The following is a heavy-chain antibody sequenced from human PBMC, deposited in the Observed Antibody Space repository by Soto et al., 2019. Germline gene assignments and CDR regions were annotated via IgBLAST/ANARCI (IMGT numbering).Heavy chain of an antibody. V-gene: IGHV3-33*01. Sequence: QVQLVESGGGVVQPGRSLRLSCAASGFTFSSYGMHWVRQAPGKGLEWVAVIWYDGSNKYYADSVKGRFTISRDNSKNTLYLQMNSLRAEDTAVYYCARELGDVPCSAAYCSIYYGMDVWGQGTTVTVSS. CDR2: IWYDGSNK. D-gene: IGHD2-21*01. CDR3: ARELGDVPCSAAYCSIYYGMDV. CDR1: GFTFSSYG. J-gene: IGHJ6*02.